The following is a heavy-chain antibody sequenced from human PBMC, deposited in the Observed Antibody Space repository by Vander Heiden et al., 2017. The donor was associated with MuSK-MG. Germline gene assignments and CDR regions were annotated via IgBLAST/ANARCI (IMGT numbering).Heavy chain of an antibody. D-gene: IGHD3-9*01. J-gene: IGHJ4*02. V-gene: IGHV4-61*02. Sequence: QVRLQESGTGLVKPSQTLSLTCTVSGDSLGSGLYYWSWTRQAAGKGLEWIGRIYSNGGTNYHPSLKSRVTISADASKNKFSLNLRSVTAADTAVYYCARASQLHYDTAAQSQYYFDYWGQGALVTVSS. CDR2: IYSNGGT. CDR3: ARASQLHYDTAAQSQYYFDY. CDR1: GDSLGSGLYY.